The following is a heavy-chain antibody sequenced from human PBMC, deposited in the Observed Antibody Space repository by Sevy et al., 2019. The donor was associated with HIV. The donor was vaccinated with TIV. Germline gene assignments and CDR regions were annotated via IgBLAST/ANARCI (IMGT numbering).Heavy chain of an antibody. J-gene: IGHJ4*02. D-gene: IGHD3-10*01. V-gene: IGHV3-23*01. Sequence: GGSLRLSCATSGFSFRSYVISWVRQAPGKGLEWVSAIGPNGGSTYYADSVKGRSTISGANSKNTLDLERTGLGAEDTAVYYCGKKSGRYLGLDSWGQGALVTVSS. CDR1: GFSFRSYV. CDR2: IGPNGGST. CDR3: GKKSGRYLGLDS.